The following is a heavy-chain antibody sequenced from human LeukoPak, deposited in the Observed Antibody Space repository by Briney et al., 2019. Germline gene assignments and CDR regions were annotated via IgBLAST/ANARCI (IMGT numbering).Heavy chain of an antibody. Sequence: PSQTLSLTCTVSGGSISSGDYYWSWIRQPPGKGLEWIGYIYYSGSTYYNPSLKSRVTISVDTSKNQFSLKLSSATAADTAVYYCARKSRVTPWYFDLWGRGTLVTVSS. CDR3: ARKSRVTPWYFDL. CDR2: IYYSGST. V-gene: IGHV4-30-4*01. CDR1: GGSISSGDYY. D-gene: IGHD4-23*01. J-gene: IGHJ2*01.